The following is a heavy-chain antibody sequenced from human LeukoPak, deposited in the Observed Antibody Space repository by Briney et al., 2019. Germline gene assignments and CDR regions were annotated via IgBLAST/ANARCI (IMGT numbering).Heavy chain of an antibody. J-gene: IGHJ3*02. CDR2: ISGSGRTT. CDR3: AKDPRGYSYGHDDAFDI. V-gene: IGHV3-23*01. D-gene: IGHD5-18*01. CDR1: GFTFNNYA. Sequence: GGSLRLSCAASGFTFNNYAMNWVRQAPGKGLEWVSVISGSGRTTYSADSVKGRFTISRDKSNNTVYLHMNSLRAEDTAVYYCAKDPRGYSYGHDDAFDIWGQGTMVTVSS.